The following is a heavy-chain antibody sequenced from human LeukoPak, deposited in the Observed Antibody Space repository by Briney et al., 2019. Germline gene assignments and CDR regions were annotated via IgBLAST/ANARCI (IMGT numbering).Heavy chain of an antibody. Sequence: PSETLSFTCTVSGGSISSYYWSWIRQPPGKGLEWIGYIYYSGSTNYNPSLKSRVTISVDTSKNQFSLKLSSVTAADTAVYYCARSYYDSSGYYFNWFDPWGQGTLVTVSS. V-gene: IGHV4-59*01. CDR1: GGSISSYY. CDR3: ARSYYDSSGYYFNWFDP. CDR2: IYYSGST. D-gene: IGHD3-22*01. J-gene: IGHJ5*02.